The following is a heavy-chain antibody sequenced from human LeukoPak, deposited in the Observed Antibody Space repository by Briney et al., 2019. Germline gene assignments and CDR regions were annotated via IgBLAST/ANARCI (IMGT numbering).Heavy chain of an antibody. V-gene: IGHV3-53*01. CDR3: ARDTGEFDF. J-gene: IGHJ4*02. CDR1: GFPVSNNY. D-gene: IGHD7-27*01. Sequence: GGSLRLSCAASGFPVSNNYMTWVRQAPGKGLEWVSVIYSDGRTYYADSVKGRFDISRDNSKNTLYLQMNSLRPKDTAVYYCARDTGEFDFWGQGTLVTVS. CDR2: IYSDGRT.